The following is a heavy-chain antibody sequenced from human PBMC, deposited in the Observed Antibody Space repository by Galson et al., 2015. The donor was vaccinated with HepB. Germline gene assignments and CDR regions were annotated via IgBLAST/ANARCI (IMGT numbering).Heavy chain of an antibody. CDR2: ISSSGSTI. V-gene: IGHV3-48*03. Sequence: SLRLSCAASGFTFSSYEMNWVRQAPGKGLEWVSYISSSGSTIYYADSVKGRFTISRDNAKNSLYLQMNSLRAEDTAVYYCSRVWELGYYYYGMDVWGQGTTVTVSS. J-gene: IGHJ6*02. CDR1: GFTFSSYE. D-gene: IGHD1-7*01. CDR3: SRVWELGYYYYGMDV.